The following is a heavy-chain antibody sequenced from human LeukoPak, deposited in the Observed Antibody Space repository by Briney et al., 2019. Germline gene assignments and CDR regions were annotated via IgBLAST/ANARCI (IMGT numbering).Heavy chain of an antibody. CDR1: GGSISSSSYY. D-gene: IGHD4-17*01. CDR3: VRHTYGDYYMDV. V-gene: IGHV4-39*01. CDR2: IYYSGST. J-gene: IGHJ6*03. Sequence: PSETLSLTCTVSGGSISSSSYYWGWIRQPPGKGLEWIGSIYYSGSTHYNPSLKSRVTISVDTSKNQFSLKLSSVTAADTAVYYCVRHTYGDYYMDVWGKGTTVTVSS.